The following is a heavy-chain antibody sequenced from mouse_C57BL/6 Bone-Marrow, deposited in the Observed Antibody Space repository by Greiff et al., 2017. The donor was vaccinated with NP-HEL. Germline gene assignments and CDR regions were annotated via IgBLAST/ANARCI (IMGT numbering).Heavy chain of an antibody. Sequence: EVQLVESGGGLVKPGGSLKLSCAASGFTFSSYAMSWVRQTPEKRLEWVATISDGGSYTYYPDNVKGRFTISRDNAKNNLYLQMSHLKSEDTAMYYCARSHTPQAWFAYWGQGTLVTVSA. V-gene: IGHV5-4*01. J-gene: IGHJ3*01. CDR2: ISDGGSYT. CDR3: ARSHTPQAWFAY. CDR1: GFTFSSYA.